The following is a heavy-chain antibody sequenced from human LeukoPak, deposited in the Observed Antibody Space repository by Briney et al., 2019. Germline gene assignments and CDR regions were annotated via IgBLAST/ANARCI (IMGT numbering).Heavy chain of an antibody. V-gene: IGHV3-30*18. D-gene: IGHD5-18*01. CDR3: AKDRYSYAFEYSDS. Sequence: GGSLRLSCAASGFTFSSYGMHWVRQAPGKGLDWVAVISNDGSKKYYADSVRGRFAISRDNSKNTLSLQVSSLRTEDTAVYYCAKDRYSYAFEYSDSWGQGTLVTVSS. CDR2: ISNDGSKK. J-gene: IGHJ4*02. CDR1: GFTFSSYG.